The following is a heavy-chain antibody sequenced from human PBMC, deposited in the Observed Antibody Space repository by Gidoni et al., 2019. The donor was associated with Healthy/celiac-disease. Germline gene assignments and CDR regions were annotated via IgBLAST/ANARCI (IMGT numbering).Heavy chain of an antibody. CDR3: AKDSGDFSYYMDV. V-gene: IGHV3-23*01. CDR1: GFTFSTYA. J-gene: IGHJ6*04. D-gene: IGHD3-10*01. Sequence: EVQLLESGGGLVQPGGSLRLSCAASGFTFSTYAMSWVRQAPGKGLEWVSSISGGGGGTYYANSVKGRFTILRENSKNTLFLQMNSLRAEDTAVYYCAKDSGDFSYYMDVWGSGTTVTVSA. CDR2: ISGGGGGT.